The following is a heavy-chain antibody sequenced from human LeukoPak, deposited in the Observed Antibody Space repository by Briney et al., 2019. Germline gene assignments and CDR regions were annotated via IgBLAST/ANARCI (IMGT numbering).Heavy chain of an antibody. CDR2: ISTTGGYK. D-gene: IGHD5-24*01. CDR3: AKKPATIKFPFDI. J-gene: IGHJ4*02. CDR1: GFSFSTYD. V-gene: IGHV3-23*01. Sequence: GGSLRLSCVCSGFSFSTYDMGWVRQTPGKGLEWVSAISTTGGYKEDADSVKGRFTISRDNSQNTLFLQMHSLRAEDTAVYYCAKKPATIKFPFDIWGQGTLVTVSP.